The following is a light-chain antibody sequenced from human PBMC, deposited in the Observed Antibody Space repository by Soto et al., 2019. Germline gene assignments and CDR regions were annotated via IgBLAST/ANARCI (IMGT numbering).Light chain of an antibody. CDR3: QQFTGDPPT. J-gene: IGKJ1*01. CDR2: AAS. V-gene: IGKV1-9*01. Sequence: DIQLTQSPSFLSTSVGDRVTITCRASQDISNYLAWYQQKPGKAPSLLIYAASTLQSGVPSRFSGSGSGTEFTLTISSLQPEDIATYYCQQFTGDPPTFGQGTKVEIK. CDR1: QDISNY.